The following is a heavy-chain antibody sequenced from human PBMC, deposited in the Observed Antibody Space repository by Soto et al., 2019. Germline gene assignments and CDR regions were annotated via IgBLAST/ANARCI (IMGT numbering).Heavy chain of an antibody. J-gene: IGHJ6*03. CDR3: ASQSGYVFRGYYYMDV. V-gene: IGHV1-46*03. Sequence: ASVKVSCKASGYTFTSYYMHWVRQAPGQGLEWMGIINPSGGSTSYAQKFQGRVTMTRDTSTSTVYMELSSLRSEDTAVYYCASQSGYVFRGYYYMDVWGKGTTVTVSS. CDR2: INPSGGST. CDR1: GYTFTSYY. D-gene: IGHD5-12*01.